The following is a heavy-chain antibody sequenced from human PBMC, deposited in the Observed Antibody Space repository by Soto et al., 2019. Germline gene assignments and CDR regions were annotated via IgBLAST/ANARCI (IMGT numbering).Heavy chain of an antibody. J-gene: IGHJ6*02. D-gene: IGHD3-9*01. CDR3: ARGLILTGYFRRDTYGMDV. CDR1: GFTFSSYT. V-gene: IGHV3-48*01. CDR2: ISSSSGTI. Sequence: EVQLVESGGGLVQPGGSLRLSCAASGFTFSSYTMNWVRQAPGKGLEWVSCISSSSGTIYYADSVQGRSTISRDNAKNSLYLQMNSLRAEDTAVYYWARGLILTGYFRRDTYGMDVWGQGTRVTVSS.